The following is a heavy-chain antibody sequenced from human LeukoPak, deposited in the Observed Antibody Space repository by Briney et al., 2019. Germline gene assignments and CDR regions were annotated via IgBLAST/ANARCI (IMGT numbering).Heavy chain of an antibody. CDR1: GGSFSGYY. V-gene: IGHV4-34*01. D-gene: IGHD3-10*01. Sequence: SETLSLTCAVYGGSFSGYYWSWIRQPPGKGLEWSGEINHSGSTNYNPSLKSRVTISVDMSKNQFSLKLSSVTAADTAVYYCAREGSGSYYRAPFDYWGQGTLVTVSS. J-gene: IGHJ4*02. CDR2: INHSGST. CDR3: AREGSGSYYRAPFDY.